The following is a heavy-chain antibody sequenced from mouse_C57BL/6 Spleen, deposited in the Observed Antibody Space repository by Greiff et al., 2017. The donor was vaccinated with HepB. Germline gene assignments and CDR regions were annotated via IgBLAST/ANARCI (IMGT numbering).Heavy chain of an antibody. Sequence: EVQLQQSGPVLVKPGASVKMSCKASGYTFPDYYMNWVKQSHGKSLEWIGVINPYNGGTSYNQKFKGKATLTVDKSSSTAYMELNSLTSEDSAFYYCARSLGYYYAMDYWGQGTSVTVSS. V-gene: IGHV1-19*01. CDR2: INPYNGGT. CDR3: ARSLGYYYAMDY. CDR1: GYTFPDYY. J-gene: IGHJ4*01. D-gene: IGHD4-1*01.